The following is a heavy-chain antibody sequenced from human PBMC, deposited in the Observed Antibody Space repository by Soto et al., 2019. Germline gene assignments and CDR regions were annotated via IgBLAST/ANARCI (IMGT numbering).Heavy chain of an antibody. CDR1: RPLWIGW. CDR3: ARRVSTTSGWQY. V-gene: IGHV5-51*01. CDR2: INLSGSSL. D-gene: IGHD6-19*01. J-gene: IGHJ4*02. Sequence: GETLKISCKASRPLWIGWIGWVRQKPGRGLEWMGIINLSGSSLRYSPSFQGHVTISADRSITTAYLQWNSLTASDTAMYYCARRVSTTSGWQYWGQGALVTVSS.